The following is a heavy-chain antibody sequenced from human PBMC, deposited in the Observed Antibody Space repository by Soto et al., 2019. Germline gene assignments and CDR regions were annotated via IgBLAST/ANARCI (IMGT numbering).Heavy chain of an antibody. Sequence: QVQLVESGGGLVKPGGSLRLSCAASGFTFSDYYMSWIRQAPGKGLEWVSYISSSGSTIYYADSVKGRFTISRDNAKTSLYLQMNSLRAEDTAVYYCARDHRGYCSSTSCYGNWFDPWGQGTLVTVSS. CDR1: GFTFSDYY. CDR2: ISSSGSTI. D-gene: IGHD2-2*01. V-gene: IGHV3-11*01. J-gene: IGHJ5*02. CDR3: ARDHRGYCSSTSCYGNWFDP.